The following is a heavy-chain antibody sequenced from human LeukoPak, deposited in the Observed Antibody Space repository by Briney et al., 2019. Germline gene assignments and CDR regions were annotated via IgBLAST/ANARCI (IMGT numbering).Heavy chain of an antibody. J-gene: IGHJ6*02. V-gene: IGHV3-33*08. D-gene: IGHD4-23*01. CDR1: GLTFSSYS. CDR3: ARDPGGGDGMDV. CDR2: IWHDGSNK. Sequence: GGSLRLSCLVSGLTFSSYSMTWVRQAPGKGLEWVAVIWHDGSNKYYADSVKGRFTISRDNSKNTLYLQMNSLRAEDTAVYFCARDPGGGDGMDVWGQGTTVTVS.